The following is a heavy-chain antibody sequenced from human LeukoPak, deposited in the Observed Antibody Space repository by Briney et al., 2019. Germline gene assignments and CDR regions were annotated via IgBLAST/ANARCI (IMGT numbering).Heavy chain of an antibody. CDR2: INHSGST. J-gene: IGHJ4*02. CDR3: ARGWNWLQPFDY. CDR1: GGSISSGDYY. D-gene: IGHD5-24*01. V-gene: IGHV4-30-4*08. Sequence: SQTLSLTCTVSGGSISSGDYYWSWIRQPPGKGLEWIGEINHSGSTNYNPSLKSRVTISVDTSKNQFSLKLSSVTAADTAVYYCARGWNWLQPFDYWGQGTLVTVSS.